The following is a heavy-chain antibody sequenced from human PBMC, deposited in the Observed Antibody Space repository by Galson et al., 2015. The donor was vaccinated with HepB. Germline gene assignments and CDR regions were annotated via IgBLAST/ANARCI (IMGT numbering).Heavy chain of an antibody. CDR2: IKQDGSEK. CDR3: AREMVYYYGSGRIRKGNYFDY. CDR1: GFTFSSYW. V-gene: IGHV3-7*03. D-gene: IGHD3-10*01. J-gene: IGHJ4*02. Sequence: SLRLSCAASGFTFSSYWMSWVRQAPGKGLEWATNIKQDGSEKYYVDSVKGRFTISRDNAKNSLYLQMNSLRAEDTAVYYCAREMVYYYGSGRIRKGNYFDYWGQGTLVTVSS.